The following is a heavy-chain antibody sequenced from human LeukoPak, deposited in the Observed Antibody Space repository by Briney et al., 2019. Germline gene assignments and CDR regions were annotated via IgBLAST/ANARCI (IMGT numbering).Heavy chain of an antibody. J-gene: IGHJ1*01. CDR1: GYTFTGYY. V-gene: IGHV1-2*02. D-gene: IGHD3-22*01. CDR2: INPNSGGT. CDR3: ARDGVHQYYYDSTGYFQH. Sequence: ASVKVSCKASGYTFTGYYMHWVRQAPGQGLEWMGWINPNSGGTNYAQKFQGRVTMTRDTSISTAYMELSRLRSDDTAVYYCARDGVHQYYYDSTGYFQHWGQGTLVTVSS.